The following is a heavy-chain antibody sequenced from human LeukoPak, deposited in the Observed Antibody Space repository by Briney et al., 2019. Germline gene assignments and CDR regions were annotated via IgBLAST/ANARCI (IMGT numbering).Heavy chain of an antibody. CDR1: GFTVSSNE. J-gene: IGHJ4*02. V-gene: IGHV3-7*01. D-gene: IGHD1-26*01. Sequence: GVSLRRSCAGSGFTVSSNERSWVRQAPGKGLEWAANIKQDGREKDYDVHVKGRITISRDNAKNSLYLQMNSLRAENTAVYDCARDRVGATYDYWGQGTLVTVSS. CDR3: ARDRVGATYDY. CDR2: IKQDGREK.